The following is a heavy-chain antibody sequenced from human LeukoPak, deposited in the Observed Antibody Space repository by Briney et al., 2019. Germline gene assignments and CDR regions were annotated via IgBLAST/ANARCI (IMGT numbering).Heavy chain of an antibody. CDR3: AKAPQGYNSYALPAN. J-gene: IGHJ4*02. CDR1: GITFSNYA. Sequence: GGSLRLSCVASGITFSNYAVSWVRQAPEKGLDWVSVISGSAHKIRYADSVKGRFTISRDNSKNTLYLQMNSLRVEGTAIYYCAKAPQGYNSYALPANWGQGTLVTVSS. V-gene: IGHV3-23*01. CDR2: ISGSAHKI. D-gene: IGHD2/OR15-2a*01.